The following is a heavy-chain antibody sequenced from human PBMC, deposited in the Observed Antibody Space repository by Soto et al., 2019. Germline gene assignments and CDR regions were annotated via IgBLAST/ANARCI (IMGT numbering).Heavy chain of an antibody. CDR1: EFAFSDYS. CDR3: ARERLYHYFEY. CDR2: ISTSNIV. V-gene: IGHV3-48*02. J-gene: IGHJ4*02. Sequence: TGGSLRLSCAASEFAFSDYSMSWVRQAPGKGLEWVSHISTSNIVQYADSVKGRFTISRDNAKNSLYLQMNSLRDEDTAVYYCARERLYHYFEYWGLGTLVTVSS.